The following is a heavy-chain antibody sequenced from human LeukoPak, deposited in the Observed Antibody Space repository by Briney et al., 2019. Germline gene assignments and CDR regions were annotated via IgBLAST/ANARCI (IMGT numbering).Heavy chain of an antibody. CDR3: ARADANAFDI. V-gene: IGHV4-31*03. CDR1: GGSISSGGFY. Sequence: SETLSLTCTVSGGSISSGGFYWSWIRQHPGQGLEWIGYMYYSGTTFYSPSLKSRLSISVETSKNQFSLKLSSVTAADTAVYYCARADANAFDIWGQGTMVTVSS. CDR2: MYYSGTT. J-gene: IGHJ3*02.